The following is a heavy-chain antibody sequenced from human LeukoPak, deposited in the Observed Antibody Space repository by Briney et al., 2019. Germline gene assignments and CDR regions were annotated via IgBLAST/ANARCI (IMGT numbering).Heavy chain of an antibody. CDR1: GYRFTSYD. CDR3: ARMGYSYGTFYYYYYMDV. V-gene: IGHV1-8*01. CDR2: MNPNSGNT. J-gene: IGHJ6*03. D-gene: IGHD5-18*01. Sequence: ASVKVSCKTSGYRFTSYDINWVRQATGRGLEWMGWMNPNSGNTGYAQKFQGRVTITRNTSISTAYMELSSLRSEDTAVYYCARMGYSYGTFYYYYYMDVWGKGTTVTVSS.